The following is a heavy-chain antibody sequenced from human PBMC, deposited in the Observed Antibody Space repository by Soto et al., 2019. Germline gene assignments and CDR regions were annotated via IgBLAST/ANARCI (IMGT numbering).Heavy chain of an antibody. V-gene: IGHV4-4*02. D-gene: IGHD3-10*01. CDR2: IYRSGST. J-gene: IGHJ3*02. CDR3: TSKFGQLLADAFDI. Sequence: PSETLSLTCAVSGGSISSSNWWIWVRQPPGKGLEWIGEIYRSGSTNYNPSLESRVTISVDKSKNQFSLKMSSVTDTDTAVYYCTSKFGQLLADAFDIWGQGTMVTVSS. CDR1: GGSISSSNW.